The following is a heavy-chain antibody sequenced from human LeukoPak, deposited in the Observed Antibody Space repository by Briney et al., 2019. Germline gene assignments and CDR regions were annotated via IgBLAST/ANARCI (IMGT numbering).Heavy chain of an antibody. CDR3: ARVRDGELDV. J-gene: IGHJ6*02. CDR1: GFTFSSYA. V-gene: IGHV3-23*01. Sequence: GGSLRLSCAAPGFTFSSYAMSGGRRAPGKGREWVSSMSGSGGSTYYADSVKGRFTISRDDSKTTLYLQMNSLRAEDTAVYCCARVRDGELDVWGQGTTVTVS. D-gene: IGHD4-17*01. CDR2: MSGSGGST.